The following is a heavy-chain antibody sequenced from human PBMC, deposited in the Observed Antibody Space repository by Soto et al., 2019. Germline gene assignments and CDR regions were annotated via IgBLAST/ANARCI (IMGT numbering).Heavy chain of an antibody. D-gene: IGHD4-17*01. CDR1: GFTFSSYA. V-gene: IGHV3-30-3*01. J-gene: IGHJ4*02. Sequence: GGSLRLSCAASGFTFSSYAMHWVRQAPGKGLEWVAVISYDGSNKYYADSVKGRFTISRDNSKNTLYLQMNSLRAEDTAVYYCARAHYGDYSNPYYFDHWGQGTLVTVSS. CDR2: ISYDGSNK. CDR3: ARAHYGDYSNPYYFDH.